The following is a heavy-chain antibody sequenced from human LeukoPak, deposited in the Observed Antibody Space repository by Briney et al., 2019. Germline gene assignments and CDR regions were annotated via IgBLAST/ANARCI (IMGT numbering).Heavy chain of an antibody. Sequence: GASVKVSCKASGGTFSSYAISWVRQAPGQGLEWMGWISAYNGNTNYAQKLQGRVTMTTDTSTSTAYMELRSLRSDDTAVYYCARGPHRHYDILTHSIDYWGQGTLVTVSS. D-gene: IGHD3-9*01. CDR2: ISAYNGNT. CDR1: GGTFSSYA. CDR3: ARGPHRHYDILTHSIDY. J-gene: IGHJ4*02. V-gene: IGHV1-18*01.